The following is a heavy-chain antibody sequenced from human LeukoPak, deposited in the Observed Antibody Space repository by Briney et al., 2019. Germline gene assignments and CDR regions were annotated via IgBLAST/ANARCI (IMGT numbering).Heavy chain of an antibody. D-gene: IGHD2-2*01. J-gene: IGHJ6*03. CDR3: ARRSCSTTTCYSWPAQYYYMDV. Sequence: GGSLRLSCAASGFTFMMYGVTWVRQAPGKGLEGVSGISGSGGRANYADSVKGRFTISRDNYKNTVYLQMSSLRAEDTALYYCARRSCSTTTCYSWPAQYYYMDVWGKGTSVTVSS. CDR1: GFTFMMYG. CDR2: ISGSGGRA. V-gene: IGHV3-23*01.